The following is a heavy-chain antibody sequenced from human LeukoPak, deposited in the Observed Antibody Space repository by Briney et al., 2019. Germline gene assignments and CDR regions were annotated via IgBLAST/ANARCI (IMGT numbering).Heavy chain of an antibody. CDR2: INHSGST. V-gene: IGHV4-34*01. Sequence: LSLTCAVYGGSXXGYYWSWIRQPPGKGLEWIGEINHSGSTNYNPSLKSRGTISVDTSNNQFSLNLSSLTAADTAVYYCARGRSLLLRFLESLATPFDYWGQGTLVTVSS. CDR3: ARGRSLLLRFLESLATPFDY. J-gene: IGHJ4*02. CDR1: GGSXXGYY. D-gene: IGHD3-3*01.